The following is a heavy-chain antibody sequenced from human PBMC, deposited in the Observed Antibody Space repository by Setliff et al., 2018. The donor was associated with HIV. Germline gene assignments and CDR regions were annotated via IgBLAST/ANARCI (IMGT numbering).Heavy chain of an antibody. CDR3: ATDCAVVGGTGSLDS. D-gene: IGHD1-26*01. V-gene: IGHV1-69*05. Sequence: SVKVSCKASGGTFSSYAISWVRQAPGQGLEWMGGIIPIFGTTNYAQKFQGRVTITTDESTSTAYMELSGLRSEDTAVYYCATDCAVVGGTGSLDSWGQGTLVTVSS. J-gene: IGHJ4*02. CDR2: IIPIFGTT. CDR1: GGTFSSYA.